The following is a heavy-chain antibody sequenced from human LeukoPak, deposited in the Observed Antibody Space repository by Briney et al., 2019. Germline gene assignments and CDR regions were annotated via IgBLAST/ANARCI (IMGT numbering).Heavy chain of an antibody. J-gene: IGHJ6*03. Sequence: PSETLSLTCTVSGGSISSYYWNWIRQPPGKGLEWIGYICYSGSTNYNPSLKSRVTLSVDTSKNQFSLKLTSVTAADTAVYYCARDYYSYMDVWGKGTTVTVSS. V-gene: IGHV4-59*01. CDR3: ARDYYSYMDV. CDR1: GGSISSYY. CDR2: ICYSGST.